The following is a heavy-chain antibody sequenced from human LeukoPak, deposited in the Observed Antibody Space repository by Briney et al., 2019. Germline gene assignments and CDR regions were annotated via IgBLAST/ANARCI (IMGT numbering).Heavy chain of an antibody. CDR3: ARVETGYYPPDY. Sequence: GGSLRLSCVASGFTFSTYTMNWVRQAPGKGLEWVSSISPGGIYIYYADSVKGRFTISRDNAKNSLYLQMNSLRAEDTAVYYCARVETGYYPPDYWGQGTLVTVSS. CDR1: GFTFSTYT. CDR2: ISPGGIYI. D-gene: IGHD3-9*01. J-gene: IGHJ4*02. V-gene: IGHV3-21*01.